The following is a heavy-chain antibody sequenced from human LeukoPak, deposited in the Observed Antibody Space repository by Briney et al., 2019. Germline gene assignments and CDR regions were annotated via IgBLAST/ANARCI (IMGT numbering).Heavy chain of an antibody. CDR2: IKQDGTEK. CDR3: ARDNDHKDDY. Sequence: GGSLRLSCAVSGFTFSNYWMTWVRQAPGKGLEWVADIKQDGTEKYYVDSVKGRFIISRDNTKNSVYLQMSSLRAEDTAVYYCARDNDHKDDYWGQGTLVTVSS. J-gene: IGHJ4*02. CDR1: GFTFSNYW. V-gene: IGHV3-7*04.